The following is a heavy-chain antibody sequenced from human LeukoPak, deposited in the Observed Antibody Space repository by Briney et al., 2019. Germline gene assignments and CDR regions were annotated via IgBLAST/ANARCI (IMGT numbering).Heavy chain of an antibody. Sequence: PGGALRLSWAASGXTFSSYSMNWVRQPPGKGLEWVSYISSSSSNIYYADSVKGRFTISRDNDRNSLYLQMNSLRVEDAAVYYCARSARDSEYTNMDSWGQGTLDTVSS. CDR1: GXTFSSYS. J-gene: IGHJ4*02. CDR2: ISSSSSNI. D-gene: IGHD5-18*01. V-gene: IGHV3-48*04. CDR3: ARSARDSEYTNMDS.